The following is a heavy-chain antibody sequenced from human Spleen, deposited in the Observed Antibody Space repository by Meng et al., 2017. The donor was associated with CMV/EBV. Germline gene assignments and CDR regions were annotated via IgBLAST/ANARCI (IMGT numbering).Heavy chain of an antibody. D-gene: IGHD3-3*01. CDR1: GFNFKIYG. CDR3: AKSDAREGYYYLDY. V-gene: IGHV3-30*02. CDR2: IWNDGDLK. J-gene: IGHJ4*02. Sequence: GGSLRLSCATSGFNFKIYGMHWVRQLPGKGLEWVATIWNDGDLKVYRDSVEGRFTISRDNSKNTLYLELNSLRAEDTALYYCAKSDAREGYYYLDYWGQGVQVTVSS.